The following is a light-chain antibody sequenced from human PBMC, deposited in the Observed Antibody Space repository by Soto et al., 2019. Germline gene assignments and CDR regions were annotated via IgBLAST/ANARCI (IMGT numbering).Light chain of an antibody. CDR2: GNN. CDR3: ATWAAGVLV. J-gene: IGLJ1*01. Sequence: VAIFNNGITSNIGRSIVSWYQQFPGAAPKVVIYGNNQRPSGVPVRFSASKSYTSASLAISGLQSEDDAEYYCATWAAGVLVLGIGPKVT. V-gene: IGLV1-44*01. CDR1: TSNIGRSI.